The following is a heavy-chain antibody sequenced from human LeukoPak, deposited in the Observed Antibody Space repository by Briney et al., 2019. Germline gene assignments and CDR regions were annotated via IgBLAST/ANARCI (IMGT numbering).Heavy chain of an antibody. CDR1: GFRFSSYG. V-gene: IGHV3-23*01. D-gene: IGHD3-10*01. J-gene: IGHJ4*02. CDR2: ISGNGDNT. CDR3: ASMGKYYYGSGGALDY. Sequence: GGSLSLSCAASGFRFSSYGMNWVRQAPGKGLEWVSGISGNGDNTYYANSVKGRFTISRDNSKNTLYLQMNSLRAEDTAVYYCASMGKYYYGSGGALDYWGQGTLVTVSS.